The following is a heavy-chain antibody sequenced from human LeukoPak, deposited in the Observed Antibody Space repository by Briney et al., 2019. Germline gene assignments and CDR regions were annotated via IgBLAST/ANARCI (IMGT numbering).Heavy chain of an antibody. V-gene: IGHV3-23*01. J-gene: IGHJ6*02. CDR1: GFTFSSYA. Sequence: GGSLRLSCAASGFTFSSYAMSWVRQAPGKGLEWVSAISGSGGSTYYADSVKGRFTISRDNSKNALYLQMNSLRAEDTAVYYRAKGDYGSGLNYYYGMDVWGQGTTVTVSS. D-gene: IGHD3-10*01. CDR2: ISGSGGST. CDR3: AKGDYGSGLNYYYGMDV.